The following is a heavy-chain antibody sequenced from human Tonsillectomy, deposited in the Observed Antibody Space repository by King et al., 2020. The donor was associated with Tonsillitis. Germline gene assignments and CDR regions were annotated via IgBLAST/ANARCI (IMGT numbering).Heavy chain of an antibody. CDR2: ISYDGSNK. Sequence: VQLVESGGGVVQPARSLRLSCAASGFTFSSYGMHWVRQAPGKGLEWVAVISYDGSNKYYADSVKGRFTISRDNSKNTLYLQMNSLRAEDTAGYYCAKGHRWGIAARADHNPASFDYWGQGTLVTVSS. J-gene: IGHJ4*02. V-gene: IGHV3-30*18. D-gene: IGHD6-6*01. CDR3: AKGHRWGIAARADHNPASFDY. CDR1: GFTFSSYG.